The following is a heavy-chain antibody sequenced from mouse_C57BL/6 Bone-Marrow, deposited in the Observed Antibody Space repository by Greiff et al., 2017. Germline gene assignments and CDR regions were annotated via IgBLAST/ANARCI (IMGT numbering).Heavy chain of an antibody. CDR1: GYTFTDYY. CDR3: ARGGYYGSSYAAY. V-gene: IGHV1-26*01. D-gene: IGHD1-1*01. Sequence: EVQLQQSGPELVKPGASVKISCKASGYTFTDYYMNWVKQSHGKSLEWIGDINPNNGGTSYNQKFKGKATLTVDKSSSTAYMELRSLTSEDSAVYYCARGGYYGSSYAAYWGQGTLVTVSA. J-gene: IGHJ3*01. CDR2: INPNNGGT.